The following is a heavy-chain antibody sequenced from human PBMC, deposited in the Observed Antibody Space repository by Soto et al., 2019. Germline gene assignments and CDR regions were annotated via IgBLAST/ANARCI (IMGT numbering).Heavy chain of an antibody. J-gene: IGHJ3*02. V-gene: IGHV1-24*01. D-gene: IGHD6-6*01. CDR1: GYPLTELS. CDR3: ATDVQLGYSSSSTAFDI. Sequence: SSVKVPCKVSGYPLTELSMHWVRQAPGKGLEWMGGFDPEDGETIYAQKFQGRVTMTENTSTDTAYMELSSLRSEDTAVYYRATDVQLGYSSSSTAFDIWGQGTMVTVSS. CDR2: FDPEDGET.